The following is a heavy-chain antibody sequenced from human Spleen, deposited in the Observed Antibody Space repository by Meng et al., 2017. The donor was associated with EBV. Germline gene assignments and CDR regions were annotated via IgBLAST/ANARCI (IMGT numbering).Heavy chain of an antibody. D-gene: IGHD1-26*01. CDR1: GYTFSDYY. V-gene: IGHV1-46*01. CDR2: VYPSDGRT. CDR3: AREVGGASLDD. Sequence: QVQLVQSGAEGKKSGASVTVSCKASGYTFSDYYMHWVRQAPGQGLEWVGIVYPSDGRTTYAQNFRGRVTMTRDTSTTTVYMELSSLRSEDTAVYFCAREVGGASLDDWGQGTLGTVAS. J-gene: IGHJ4*02.